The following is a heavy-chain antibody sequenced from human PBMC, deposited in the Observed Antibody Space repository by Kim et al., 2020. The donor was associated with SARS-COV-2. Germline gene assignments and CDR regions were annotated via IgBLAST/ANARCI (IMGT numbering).Heavy chain of an antibody. CDR1: GFTFSSYD. Sequence: GGSLRLSCAASGFTFSSYDMHWVRQATGKGLEWVSAIGTAGDTYYPGSVKGRFTISRENAKNSLYLQMNSLRAGDTAVYYCAREVKDYGGYYYGMDVWGQGTTVTVSS. CDR2: IGTAGDT. J-gene: IGHJ6*02. CDR3: AREVKDYGGYYYGMDV. D-gene: IGHD3-10*01. V-gene: IGHV3-13*04.